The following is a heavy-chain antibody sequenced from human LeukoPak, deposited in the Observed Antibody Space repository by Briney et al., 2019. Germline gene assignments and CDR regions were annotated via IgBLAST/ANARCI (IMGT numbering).Heavy chain of an antibody. J-gene: IGHJ1*01. CDR1: GFTFSDYS. Sequence: GGSLRLSCTASGFTFSDYSMNWVRQAPGKGLEWVSSISRRSRHVYYAGSVKGRFTISRDNAWNSLYLQMNSLRAEDMAVYFCVRDLSGSGSTTAYFHHWGQGTLVTVSS. CDR2: ISRRSRHV. D-gene: IGHD5/OR15-5a*01. V-gene: IGHV3-21*01. CDR3: VRDLSGSGSTTAYFHH.